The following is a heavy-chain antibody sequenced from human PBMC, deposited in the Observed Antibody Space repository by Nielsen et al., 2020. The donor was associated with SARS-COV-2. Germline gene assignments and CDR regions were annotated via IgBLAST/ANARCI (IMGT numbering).Heavy chain of an antibody. V-gene: IGHV3-20*01. CDR1: GFTFSSYW. D-gene: IGHD3-22*01. CDR2: INWNGGST. CDR3: ARVYYYDSSGYYQPDY. J-gene: IGHJ4*02. Sequence: GESLKISCAASGFTFSSYWMSWVRQAPGKGLEWVSGINWNGGSTGYADSVKGRFTISRDNAKNSLYLQMNSLRAEDTALYHCARVYYYDSSGYYQPDYWGQGTLVTVSS.